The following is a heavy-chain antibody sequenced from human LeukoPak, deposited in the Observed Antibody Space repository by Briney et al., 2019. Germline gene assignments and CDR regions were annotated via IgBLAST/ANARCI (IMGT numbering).Heavy chain of an antibody. V-gene: IGHV2-5*02. J-gene: IGHJ4*02. Sequence: SGPTLVNPTQTLTLTCTFSGFSLSTTGVGVGWIRQPPGKALEWLALIYWDDDKRYSPSLKRRLTIFKDTSYIQVVLVMTDLDPVDTATYYCAHRRSAYDWNHGDFDYWGQGTLVTVSS. CDR1: GFSLSTTGVG. D-gene: IGHD1-14*01. CDR3: AHRRSAYDWNHGDFDY. CDR2: IYWDDDK.